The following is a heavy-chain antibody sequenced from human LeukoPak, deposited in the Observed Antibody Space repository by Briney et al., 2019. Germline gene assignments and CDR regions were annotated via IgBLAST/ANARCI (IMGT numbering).Heavy chain of an antibody. CDR1: GFTLSSYA. Sequence: GGSLRLSCAASGFTLSSYAMSWVRQGPGKGLEWVSAISVSGNTYHADSVKGRFTISRDSSKNTLYLQMNSLRAEDTAVYYCAKEKDIVVVPAPVFDYWGQGTLVTVSS. CDR2: ISVSGNT. CDR3: AKEKDIVVVPAPVFDY. V-gene: IGHV3-23*01. J-gene: IGHJ4*02. D-gene: IGHD2-2*01.